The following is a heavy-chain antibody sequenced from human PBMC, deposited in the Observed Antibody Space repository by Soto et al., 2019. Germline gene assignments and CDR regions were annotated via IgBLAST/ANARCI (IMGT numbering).Heavy chain of an antibody. J-gene: IGHJ6*02. Sequence: GGSLRLSCAASGFTFSSYDMHWVRQATGKGLEWVSAIGTAGDTYYPGSVKGRFTISRENAKNSLYLQMNSLRAEDTAVYYCARAHLIAAVRYYYGMDVWGQGTTVTVSS. V-gene: IGHV3-13*01. CDR3: ARAHLIAAVRYYYGMDV. CDR2: IGTAGDT. CDR1: GFTFSSYD. D-gene: IGHD6-13*01.